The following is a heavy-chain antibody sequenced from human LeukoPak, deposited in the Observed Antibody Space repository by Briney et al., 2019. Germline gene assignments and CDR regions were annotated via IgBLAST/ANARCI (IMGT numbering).Heavy chain of an antibody. Sequence: SVKVSCKASGGTFSSYAISWVRQAPGQGLEWMGGIIPIFGTANYAQKFQGRVTITTDESTSTAYMELRSLRSDDTAVYYCARDGYSSSPGWFDPWGQGTLVTVSS. J-gene: IGHJ5*02. CDR3: ARDGYSSSPGWFDP. CDR2: IIPIFGTA. CDR1: GGTFSSYA. V-gene: IGHV1-69*05. D-gene: IGHD6-13*01.